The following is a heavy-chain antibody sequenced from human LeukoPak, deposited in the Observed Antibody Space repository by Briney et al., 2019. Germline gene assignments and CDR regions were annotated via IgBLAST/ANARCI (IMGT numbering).Heavy chain of an antibody. V-gene: IGHV3-66*01. Sequence: HPGGSLRLSCAASGFTVSNNYMSWVRQAPGKGLEWVSVIYTGGSTYYSDSVKGRFTISRDNSKNTLYLQMNILRAEDTAVYYCARDGVDTAHDYWGQGTLVTVSS. CDR3: ARDGVDTAHDY. CDR2: IYTGGST. CDR1: GFTVSNNY. J-gene: IGHJ4*02. D-gene: IGHD5-18*01.